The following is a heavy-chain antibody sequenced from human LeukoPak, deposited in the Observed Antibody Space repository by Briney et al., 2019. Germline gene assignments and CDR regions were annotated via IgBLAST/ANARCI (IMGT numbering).Heavy chain of an antibody. CDR3: ARFRVVVVAATGVKDHYYYDMDV. Sequence: ASVNVSCKASGYTFTSYGISWVRPAPGQGGGWMGWISDYNVKTKDAQKLQGRETMTTDTSTSTAYMELRSLRSDDTAVYYCARFRVVVVAATGVKDHYYYDMDVWGQGTTVTVSS. CDR1: GYTFTSYG. CDR2: ISDYNVKT. D-gene: IGHD2-15*01. J-gene: IGHJ6*02. V-gene: IGHV1-18*01.